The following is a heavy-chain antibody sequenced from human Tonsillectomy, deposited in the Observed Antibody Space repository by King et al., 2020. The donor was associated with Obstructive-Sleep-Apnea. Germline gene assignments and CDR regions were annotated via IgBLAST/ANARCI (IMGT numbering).Heavy chain of an antibody. CDR2: IYHSGGP. J-gene: IGHJ4*02. Sequence: HVQLQESGPGLVKPSETLSLTCTVSGYSISSGYYWGWIRQPPGKGLEGIGRIYHSGGPYYNPSLKSRVTISVDTSKNQFSLQLSSVTAADTAVYYCARADSYGYFDYWGQGTLVTVSS. V-gene: IGHV4-38-2*02. D-gene: IGHD5-18*01. CDR1: GYSISSGYY. CDR3: ARADSYGYFDY.